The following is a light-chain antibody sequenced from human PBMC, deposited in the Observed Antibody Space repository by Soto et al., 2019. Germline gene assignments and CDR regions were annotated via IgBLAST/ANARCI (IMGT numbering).Light chain of an antibody. V-gene: IGLV2-14*01. J-gene: IGLJ1*01. CDR2: DVS. Sequence: PTQPASVSGSPGQSITISCTGTSSDVGGYNYVSWYQQHPGKAPKLMIYDVSNRPSGVSNRFSGSKSGNTASLTISGLQAEDEADYYCSSYTSSSTDVFGTGTKVTVL. CDR1: SSDVGGYNY. CDR3: SSYTSSSTDV.